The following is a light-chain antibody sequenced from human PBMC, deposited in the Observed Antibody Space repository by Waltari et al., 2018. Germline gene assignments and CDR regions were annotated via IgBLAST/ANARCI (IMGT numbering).Light chain of an antibody. CDR3: CSYAGSGTYV. CDR1: TSDAGYYNL. J-gene: IGLJ1*01. V-gene: IGLV2-23*02. CDR2: EVI. Sequence: QSALTQPASVSGTPGQSITISCTGTTSDAGYYNLFPWYQHHPGEAPKLMICEVIKRPSGVSNRFSGSKSGNTASLTISGLQAEDEADYYCCSYAGSGTYVFGTGTKVTVL.